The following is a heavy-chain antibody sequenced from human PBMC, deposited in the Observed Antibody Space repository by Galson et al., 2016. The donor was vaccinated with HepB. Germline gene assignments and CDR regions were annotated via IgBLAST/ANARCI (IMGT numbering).Heavy chain of an antibody. V-gene: IGHV1-18*01. Sequence: SCKASGYTFSSYGISWVRQAPGQGLEWMGWISGYNGNTNYAQKFQGRVTMTTGTSTSTAYMELRSLRYDDTAIYYCAKDTAAGSLFDPWGQGTLVTVSS. CDR3: AKDTAAGSLFDP. CDR2: ISGYNGNT. CDR1: GYTFSSYG. J-gene: IGHJ5*02. D-gene: IGHD6-13*01.